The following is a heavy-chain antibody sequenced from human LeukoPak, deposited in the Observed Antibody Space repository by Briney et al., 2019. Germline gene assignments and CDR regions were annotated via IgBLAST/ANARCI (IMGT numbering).Heavy chain of an antibody. Sequence: PGGCLLLSCVASGFTLSSYSMSSVRQAPGKGLEWVSYITSSGGTIYYADSVKGRYTISRDNAKNSLYLQMNSLRDEDTAVYCCARSTWQLLRILDYWGQGTLVTVSS. J-gene: IGHJ4*02. CDR1: GFTLSSYS. CDR3: ARSTWQLLRILDY. V-gene: IGHV3-48*02. CDR2: ITSSGGTI. D-gene: IGHD1-26*01.